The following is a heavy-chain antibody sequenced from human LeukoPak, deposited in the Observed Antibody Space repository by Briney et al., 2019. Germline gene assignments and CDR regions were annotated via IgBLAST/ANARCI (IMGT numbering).Heavy chain of an antibody. CDR1: GFTFSSYE. CDR2: IGSSDSTT. Sequence: GGSLRLSCVASGFTFSSYEMNWVRQAPGKGLEWLSYIGSSDSTTHYADSVKGRFTISRDNAKNSLYLQMNSLRAEDMALYYCAKDMGPWGAAAGEGGFDYWGQGTLVTVSS. J-gene: IGHJ4*02. CDR3: AKDMGPWGAAAGEGGFDY. V-gene: IGHV3-48*03. D-gene: IGHD6-13*01.